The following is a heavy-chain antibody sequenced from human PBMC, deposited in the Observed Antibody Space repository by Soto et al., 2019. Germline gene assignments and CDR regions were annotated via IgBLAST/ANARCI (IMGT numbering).Heavy chain of an antibody. CDR3: ARESEDLTSNFDY. CDR1: GFTFSSFA. V-gene: IGHV3-21*06. Sequence: GGSLRLSCAASGFTFSSFAMNWVRQAPGKGLEWVSSISSTTNYIYYGDSMKGRFTISRDNAKNSLYLEMNSLRAEDTAVYYCARESEDLTSNFDYWGQGTLVTVSS. J-gene: IGHJ4*02. CDR2: ISSTTNYI.